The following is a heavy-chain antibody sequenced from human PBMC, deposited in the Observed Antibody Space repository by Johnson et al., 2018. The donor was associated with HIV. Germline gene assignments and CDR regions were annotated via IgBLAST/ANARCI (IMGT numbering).Heavy chain of an antibody. D-gene: IGHD6-13*01. V-gene: IGHV3-33*06. CDR1: GFTFSSYG. CDR3: AKNFRGGIVATGDAVDT. CDR2: VWSDGINK. J-gene: IGHJ3*02. Sequence: QVQLVESGGGVVQPGRSLRLSCAASGFTFSSYGMHWVRQAPGKGLEWVAVVWSDGINKYYADSVKGRFTISRDNSKNTLYLQMNSLRAEDTAMYYCAKNFRGGIVATGDAVDTWGQGTMVTVSA.